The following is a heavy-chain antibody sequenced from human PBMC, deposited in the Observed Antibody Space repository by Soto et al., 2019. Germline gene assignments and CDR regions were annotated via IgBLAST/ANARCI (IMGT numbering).Heavy chain of an antibody. J-gene: IGHJ4*02. Sequence: SETLSLTCTVSGGSISSGGYYWSWIRQHPGKGLEWIGYIYYSGTTYYKPSLRSRITISLDTSKNQFSLRLASVTAADTAVYYCARTNYDYVWGSYRSDYWGQGTLVTVSS. V-gene: IGHV4-30-4*08. CDR2: IYYSGTT. CDR3: ARTNYDYVWGSYRSDY. CDR1: GGSISSGGYY. D-gene: IGHD3-16*02.